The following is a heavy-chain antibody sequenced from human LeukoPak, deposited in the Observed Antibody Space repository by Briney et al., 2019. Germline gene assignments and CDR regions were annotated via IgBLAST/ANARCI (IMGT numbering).Heavy chain of an antibody. Sequence: GGSLRLSRAASGFSFTNYALSWVRQAPGKGLEWVSAISADAGSTYYADSVKGRFTISRDNSMNTLYLQMNSLRAEDTAVYYCAVTTDYYYMDVWGKGTTVTVSS. J-gene: IGHJ6*03. CDR2: ISADAGST. CDR3: AVTTDYYYMDV. CDR1: GFSFTNYA. D-gene: IGHD4-17*01. V-gene: IGHV3-23*01.